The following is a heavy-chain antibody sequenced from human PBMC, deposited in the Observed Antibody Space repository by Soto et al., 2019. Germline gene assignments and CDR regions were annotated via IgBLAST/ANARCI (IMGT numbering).Heavy chain of an antibody. J-gene: IGHJ4*02. Sequence: QVQLVQSGAEVKKPGASVKLSCRTSGYTFTHYYIHWVRQAPGQGLEWLGIINPASGSTNYAQEFQGRVTLTMDTSTTTVYMELSGLRAEDTAIFYCARGETRHSSSSVYWGQGTLVTVSS. D-gene: IGHD6-6*01. CDR1: GYTFTHYY. CDR3: ARGETRHSSSSVY. CDR2: INPASGST. V-gene: IGHV1-46*01.